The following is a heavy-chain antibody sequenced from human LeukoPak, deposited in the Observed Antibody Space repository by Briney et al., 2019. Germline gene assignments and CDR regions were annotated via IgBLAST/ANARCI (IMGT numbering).Heavy chain of an antibody. CDR2: IKHDGSER. V-gene: IGHV3-7*03. Sequence: GGSLRLSCAASGFPFGSYWMSWVRQAPGKGLEWAANIKHDGSERYYVASVKGRFTISRDNAKNSLYLQMNSLRAEDTAVYYCARWSSSGWNWVDYWGQGTLVTVSS. CDR1: GFPFGSYW. J-gene: IGHJ5*01. CDR3: ARWSSSGWNWVDY. D-gene: IGHD6-19*01.